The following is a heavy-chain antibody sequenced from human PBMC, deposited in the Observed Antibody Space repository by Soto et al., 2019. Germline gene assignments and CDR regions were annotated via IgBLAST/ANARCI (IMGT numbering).Heavy chain of an antibody. J-gene: IGHJ4*02. V-gene: IGHV4-30-2*06. CDR2: ISRLDNP. CDR1: GGSMSYGGFS. CDR3: ARGAGYDPFDY. D-gene: IGHD5-12*01. Sequence: PSETLSLTCTVSGGSMSYGGFSWSWIRQSPGKGLEWIGYISRLDNPYFHPPFKSRVTMSIDRSRNQFYLNLSSMTAADRAVYYCARGAGYDPFDYWGQGVLVTVSS.